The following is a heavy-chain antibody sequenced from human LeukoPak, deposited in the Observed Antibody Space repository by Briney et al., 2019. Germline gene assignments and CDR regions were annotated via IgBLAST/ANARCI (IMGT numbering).Heavy chain of an antibody. CDR2: INHSGST. J-gene: IGHJ4*02. D-gene: IGHD3-10*01. V-gene: IGHV4-4*02. CDR1: GGSISSSNW. Sequence: PSETLSLTCAVSGGSISSSNWWSWVRQPPGKGLEWIGEINHSGSTNYNPSLKSRVTISVDTSKNQFSLKLSSVTAADTAVYYCARPLYWARGVTANDYWGQGTLVTVSS. CDR3: ARPLYWARGVTANDY.